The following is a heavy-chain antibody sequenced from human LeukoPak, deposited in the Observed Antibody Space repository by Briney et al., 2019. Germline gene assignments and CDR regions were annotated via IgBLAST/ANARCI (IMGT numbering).Heavy chain of an antibody. J-gene: IGHJ4*02. Sequence: PGCSLRLPCEASVLCFRSYGMSWVRQAPRKGLEWVSGISGSGDNTYYTDSVKGRFTTSRDNTKNSLYLQMNSLRVENTAVYYCAKCFTSDVVCLNFDHWGQGALVTVSS. CDR1: VLCFRSYG. D-gene: IGHD2-8*01. CDR2: ISGSGDNT. V-gene: IGHV3-23*01. CDR3: AKCFTSDVVCLNFDH.